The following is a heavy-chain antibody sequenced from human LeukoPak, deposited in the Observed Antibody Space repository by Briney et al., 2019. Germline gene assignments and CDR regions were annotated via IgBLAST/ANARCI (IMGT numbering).Heavy chain of an antibody. V-gene: IGHV1-46*01. CDR2: INPSGGST. J-gene: IGHJ4*02. D-gene: IGHD5-18*01. Sequence: ASVKVSCKASGYTFTRYYMHWVRQAPGQGLEWMGIINPSGGSTSYAQKFQGRVTMTRDTSTSTVYMELSSLRSEDTAVYYCATDTAMVKGFDYWGQGTLVTVSS. CDR1: GYTFTRYY. CDR3: ATDTAMVKGFDY.